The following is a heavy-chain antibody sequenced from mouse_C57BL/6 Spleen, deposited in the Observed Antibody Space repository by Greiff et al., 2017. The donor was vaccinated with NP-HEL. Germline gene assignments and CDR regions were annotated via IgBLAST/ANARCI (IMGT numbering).Heavy chain of an antibody. CDR3: AREYGSSHYYAMDY. Sequence: EVQLQESGPGLVKPSQSLSLTCSVTGYSITSGYYWNWIRQFPGNKLEWMGYISYDGSNNYNPSLKNRISITRDTSKNQFFLKLNSVTTEDTATYYCAREYGSSHYYAMDYWGQGTSVTVSS. V-gene: IGHV3-6*01. CDR1: GYSITSGYY. D-gene: IGHD1-1*01. J-gene: IGHJ4*01. CDR2: ISYDGSN.